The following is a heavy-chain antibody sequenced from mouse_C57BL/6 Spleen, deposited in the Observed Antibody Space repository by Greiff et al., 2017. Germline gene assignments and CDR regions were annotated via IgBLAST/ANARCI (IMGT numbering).Heavy chain of an antibody. D-gene: IGHD2-3*01. V-gene: IGHV5-9-1*02. Sequence: EVMLVESGEGLVKPGGSLKLSCAASGFTFSSYAMSWVRQTPEKRLEWVAYISSGGDDIYSADTVKGRFTISRDYARNTLYLQMSSLKSADTVMYNYTRDGSWDWYFDVWGTGTTVTVYS. J-gene: IGHJ1*03. CDR2: ISSGGDDI. CDR3: TRDGSWDWYFDV. CDR1: GFTFSSYA.